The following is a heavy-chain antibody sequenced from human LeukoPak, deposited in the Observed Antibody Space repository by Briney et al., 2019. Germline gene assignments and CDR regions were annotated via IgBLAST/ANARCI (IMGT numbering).Heavy chain of an antibody. CDR2: ISAYNGNT. D-gene: IGHD3-16*02. CDR1: GYTFTSYG. CDR3: AREKSDDYVWGSYRPHRFDY. Sequence: ASVKVSCKASGYTFTSYGISWVRQAPGQGLEWMGWISAYNGNTNYAQKLQGRVTMTTDTSTSTAYMELRSLRSDDTAVYYCAREKSDDYVWGSYRPHRFDYWGQGTLVTVSS. J-gene: IGHJ4*02. V-gene: IGHV1-18*01.